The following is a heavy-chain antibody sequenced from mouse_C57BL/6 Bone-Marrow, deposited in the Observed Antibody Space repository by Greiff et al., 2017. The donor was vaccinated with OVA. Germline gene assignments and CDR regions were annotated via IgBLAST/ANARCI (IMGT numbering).Heavy chain of an antibody. Sequence: VQVVESGPGLVQPSQSLSITCTVSGFSLTSYGVHWVRQSPGKGLEWLGVIWRGGSTDYNAAFMSRLSITKDNSKSQVFFKMNSLQADDTAIYSSAKQRDGSSYGAMGYRGQEASVTVSS. CDR1: GFSLTSYG. D-gene: IGHD1-1*01. CDR2: IWRGGST. V-gene: IGHV2-5*01. CDR3: AKQRDGSSYGAMGY. J-gene: IGHJ4*01.